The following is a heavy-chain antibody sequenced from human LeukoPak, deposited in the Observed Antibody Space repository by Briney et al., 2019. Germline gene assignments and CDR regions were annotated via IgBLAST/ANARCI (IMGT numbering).Heavy chain of an antibody. CDR3: ARGRSFGYYYYYYMDV. D-gene: IGHD3-10*01. Sequence: SETLSLTCTVSGGSISSYYWSWIRQPPGKGLEWIGEINHSGSTNYNPSLKSRVTISVDTSKNQFSLKLSSVTAADTAVYYCARGRSFGYYYYYYMDVWGKGTTVTVSS. V-gene: IGHV4-34*01. J-gene: IGHJ6*03. CDR2: INHSGST. CDR1: GGSISSYY.